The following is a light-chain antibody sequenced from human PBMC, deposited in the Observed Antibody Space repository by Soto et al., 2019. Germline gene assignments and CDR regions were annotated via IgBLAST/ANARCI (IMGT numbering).Light chain of an antibody. CDR1: SGHSSYA. CDR3: QTWGTGLLV. Sequence: QAVVTQSPSASASLGASVKLTCTLSSGHSSYAIAWHQQQPEKGPRYLMKLNSDGSHSKGDGIPDRFSGSSSGAERYLIISSLQSEDEADYYCQTWGTGLLVFGGGTQLTVL. CDR2: LNSDGSH. V-gene: IGLV4-69*01. J-gene: IGLJ7*01.